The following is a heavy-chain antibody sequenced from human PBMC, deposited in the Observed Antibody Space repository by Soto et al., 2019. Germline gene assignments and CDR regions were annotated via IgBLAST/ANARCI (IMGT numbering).Heavy chain of an antibody. D-gene: IGHD3-22*01. Sequence: LRLSCAASGFTFSSHGMHWVRQAPGKGLEWVAVISYDGSNKYYADSVKGRFTISRDNSKNTLYLQMNSLRAEDTAVYYCAKGRNYYDSSGYYYYYWGQGTLVTV. J-gene: IGHJ4*02. CDR1: GFTFSSHG. CDR2: ISYDGSNK. CDR3: AKGRNYYDSSGYYYYY. V-gene: IGHV3-30*18.